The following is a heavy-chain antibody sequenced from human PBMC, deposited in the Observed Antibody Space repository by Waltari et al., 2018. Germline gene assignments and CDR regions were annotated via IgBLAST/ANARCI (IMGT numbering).Heavy chain of an antibody. D-gene: IGHD3-10*01. CDR3: AGPDYYGSGRGNYYYYMDV. J-gene: IGHJ6*03. CDR2: IIPIFGTA. V-gene: IGHV1-69*14. CDR1: GGTFSSYA. Sequence: QVQLVQSGAEVKKPGSSVKVSCKASGGTFSSYAISWVRQAPGQGLEWMGGIIPIFGTANYAQKFQGRVTITADKSTSTAYMELSSLRSEDTAVYYCAGPDYYGSGRGNYYYYMDVWGKGTTVTVSS.